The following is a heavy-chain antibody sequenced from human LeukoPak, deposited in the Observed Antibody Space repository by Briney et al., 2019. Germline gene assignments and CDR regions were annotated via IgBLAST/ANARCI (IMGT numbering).Heavy chain of an antibody. D-gene: IGHD3-22*01. J-gene: IGHJ4*02. CDR3: ARDRSTGYYDSSGYGI. CDR2: IYYSGST. CDR1: GGSISSYY. V-gene: IGHV4-59*01. Sequence: SETLSLTCTVSGGSISSYYWSWIRQPPGKGPEWIGYIYYSGSTNYNPSLKSRVTISVDTSKNQFSLKLSSVTAADTAVYYCARDRSTGYYDSSGYGIWGQGTLVTVSS.